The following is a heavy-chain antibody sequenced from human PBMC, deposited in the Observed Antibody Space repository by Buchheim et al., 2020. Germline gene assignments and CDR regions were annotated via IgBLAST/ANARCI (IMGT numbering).Heavy chain of an antibody. CDR2: ISGSGGST. V-gene: IGHV3-23*01. CDR3: TMGGHRGY. Sequence: EVQLLESGGGLVQPGGSLRLSCAASGFTLSSYAMSWVRQAPGKGLEWVSAISGSGGSTYYADSVKGRFTLSRGKPKHTLYLQMNSLRAEDTAVYYCTMGGHRGYWGQGTL. CDR1: GFTLSSYA. D-gene: IGHD1-26*01. J-gene: IGHJ4*02.